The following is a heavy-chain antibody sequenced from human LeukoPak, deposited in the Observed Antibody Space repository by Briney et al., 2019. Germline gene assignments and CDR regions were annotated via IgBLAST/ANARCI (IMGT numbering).Heavy chain of an antibody. D-gene: IGHD3-10*01. CDR2: IITIFGTA. CDR1: GGTFSSYA. CDR3: ARNLWFGESSDAFDM. V-gene: IGHV1-69*05. Sequence: ASVKVSCKTSGGTFSSYAISWVRQAPGQGLEWMGGIITIFGTAKYAQKFQGRVTMTRDTSISTAYMDMSSLRSDDTAVYYCARNLWFGESSDAFDMWGQGTMVTVSS. J-gene: IGHJ3*02.